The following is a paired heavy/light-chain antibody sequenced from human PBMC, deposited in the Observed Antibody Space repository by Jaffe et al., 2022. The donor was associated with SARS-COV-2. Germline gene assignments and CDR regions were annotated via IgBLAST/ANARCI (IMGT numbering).Heavy chain of an antibody. Sequence: QVQLQESGPGLVKPSQTLSLTCTVSGGSISSDIYYWSWIRQPAGKGLEWIGRIYTSGHTDYNPSLKSRVTISVDTSKNEFSLRLNSVTASDTAVYYCARGSYNWIPAFGNPANNWFDPWGQGTLVTVSS. CDR3: ARGSYNWIPAFGNPANNWFDP. CDR1: GGSISSDIYY. V-gene: IGHV4-61*02. J-gene: IGHJ5*02. CDR2: IYTSGHT. D-gene: IGHD1-20*01.
Light chain of an antibody. J-gene: IGLJ3*02. Sequence: QSVLTQPPSVSAAPGQKVTISCSGSSFNIGNNYVSWYQQLPGTAPKLLIYEDNKRPSGIPDRFSGSKSGTSATLGITGLQTGDEADYYCGTWDSSLSAPVFGGGTKVTVL. CDR1: SFNIGNNY. CDR2: EDN. V-gene: IGLV1-51*02. CDR3: GTWDSSLSAPV.